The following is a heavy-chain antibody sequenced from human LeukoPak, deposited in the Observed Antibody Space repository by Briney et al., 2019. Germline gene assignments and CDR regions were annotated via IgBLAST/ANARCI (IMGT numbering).Heavy chain of an antibody. J-gene: IGHJ4*02. CDR3: ARVYPQRLVVGGVDY. CDR1: GLTFSGYS. CDR2: ISSSSIYI. V-gene: IGHV3-21*01. D-gene: IGHD6-13*01. Sequence: GGSLRLSCVVSGLTFSGYSMSWVRQAPGKGREWVSFISSSSIYIFYADSVKGRFTTSRDNAKNSLCLQMNNLRAEDTAVYYCARVYPQRLVVGGVDYWGQGTLVTVSS.